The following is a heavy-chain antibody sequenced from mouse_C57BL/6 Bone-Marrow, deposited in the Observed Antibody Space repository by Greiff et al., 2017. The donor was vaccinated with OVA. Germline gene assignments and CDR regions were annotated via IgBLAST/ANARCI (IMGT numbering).Heavy chain of an antibody. D-gene: IGHD3-2*02. Sequence: VQLQQSGPELVKPGASVKISCKASGYAFSSSWMHWVKQRPGKGLEWIGRIYPGDGDTNYNGKFKGKATLTVDKSSSTAYMQLSSLASEDSAVYICARQAWFAYWGQGTLVTVSA. CDR1: GYAFSSSW. CDR3: ARQAWFAY. J-gene: IGHJ3*01. V-gene: IGHV1-82*01. CDR2: IYPGDGDT.